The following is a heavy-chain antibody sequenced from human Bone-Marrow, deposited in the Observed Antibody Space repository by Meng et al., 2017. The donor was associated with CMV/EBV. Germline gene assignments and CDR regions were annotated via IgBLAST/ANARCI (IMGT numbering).Heavy chain of an antibody. Sequence: ASVKVSCKASGYTFTSYGISWVRQAPGQGLEWMGWISAYNGNTNYAQKLQGRVTMTTDTSTSTAYMELRSLRSDDTAVYYCARDSEYYYDSSGYYGNWFDSWGQGTLVTVSS. CDR3: ARDSEYYYDSSGYYGNWFDS. J-gene: IGHJ5*01. CDR2: ISAYNGNT. CDR1: GYTFTSYG. V-gene: IGHV1-18*01. D-gene: IGHD3-22*01.